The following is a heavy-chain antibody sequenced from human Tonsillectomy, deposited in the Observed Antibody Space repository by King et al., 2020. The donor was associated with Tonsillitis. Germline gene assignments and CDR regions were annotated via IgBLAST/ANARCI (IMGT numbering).Heavy chain of an antibody. CDR1: EFTFSTYA. CDR2: ISYVGNKK. V-gene: IGHV3-30-3*01. D-gene: IGHD4-17*01. Sequence: VQLVESGGGVVQPGRSLRLSCAASEFTFSTYAMHWVRQAPGKGLEWVAVISYVGNKKYYADSVKGRFTISRDNSKNTLYLQVNSRSAEDTAMYYCVRDTDYGDYGFDYWGQGTLVTVSS. J-gene: IGHJ4*02. CDR3: VRDTDYGDYGFDY.